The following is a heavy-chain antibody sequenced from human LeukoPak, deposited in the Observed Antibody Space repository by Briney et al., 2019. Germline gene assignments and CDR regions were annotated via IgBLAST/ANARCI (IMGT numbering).Heavy chain of an antibody. CDR1: GYTFTSYD. CDR2: MNPNSGKT. D-gene: IGHD3-22*01. V-gene: IGHV1-8*01. Sequence: ASVKVSCKASGYTFTSYDIIWVRQATGQGLEWMGWMNPNSGKTGYAQKFQGRVTMTRNTSISTAYMELSSLRSEDTAVYYCARGGSYYDSSGYYRGAFDIWGQGTMVTVSS. CDR3: ARGGSYYDSSGYYRGAFDI. J-gene: IGHJ3*02.